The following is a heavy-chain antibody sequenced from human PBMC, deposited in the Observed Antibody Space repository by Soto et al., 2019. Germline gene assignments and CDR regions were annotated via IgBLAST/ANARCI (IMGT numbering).Heavy chain of an antibody. Sequence: GGSLRLSCAASGFTFSNDWLDWVRQTPGKGLEWVAVISYDGSNKYYADSVKGRFTISRDNSKNTLYLQMNSLRAEDTAVYYCAKDGQLVPFDYWGQGTLVTVSS. CDR2: ISYDGSNK. J-gene: IGHJ4*02. V-gene: IGHV3-30*18. CDR1: GFTFSNDW. D-gene: IGHD6-6*01. CDR3: AKDGQLVPFDY.